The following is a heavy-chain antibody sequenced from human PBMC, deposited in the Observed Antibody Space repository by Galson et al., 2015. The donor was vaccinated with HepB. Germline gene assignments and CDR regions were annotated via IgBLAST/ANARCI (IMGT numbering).Heavy chain of an antibody. CDR1: GFTFSSYW. V-gene: IGHV3-7*03. D-gene: IGHD3-22*01. CDR3: ARDEAGYYDSSGYFPGSHYYGMDV. J-gene: IGHJ6*02. Sequence: SLRLSCAASGFTFSSYWMSWVRQAPGKGLEWVANIKQDGSEKYYVDSVKGRFTISRDNAKNSLYLQMNSLRAEDTAVYYCARDEAGYYDSSGYFPGSHYYGMDVWGQGTTVTVSS. CDR2: IKQDGSEK.